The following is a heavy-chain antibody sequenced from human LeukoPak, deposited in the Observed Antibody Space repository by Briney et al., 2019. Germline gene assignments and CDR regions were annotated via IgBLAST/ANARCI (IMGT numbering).Heavy chain of an antibody. Sequence: AGSLRLSCAASGCTFSSYSMSWVRQAPGKGLEWVSAISGSGGSTYYADSVKGRFTIARDNAKTSMYLQMISLRAEDAAVYDCAKDPSPYSRSWNRFDFWGQGTLVTVSS. CDR2: ISGSGGST. V-gene: IGHV3-23*01. CDR3: AKDPSPYSRSWNRFDF. CDR1: GCTFSSYS. D-gene: IGHD6-13*01. J-gene: IGHJ4*02.